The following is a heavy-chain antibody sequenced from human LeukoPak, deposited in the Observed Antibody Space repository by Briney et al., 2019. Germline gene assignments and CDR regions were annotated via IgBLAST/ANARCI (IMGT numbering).Heavy chain of an antibody. CDR3: ARMVAGAGYYSDF. CDR2: ISYDGSDK. Sequence: GGSLRLSCAASGFTFSNYGIHWVRQAPGKGLEWVAVISYDGSDKYYADSVKGRFIISRDNSKNTLYMQMNSLRAEDTAVYYCARMVAGAGYYSDFWGQGTLVTVSS. D-gene: IGHD2-15*01. J-gene: IGHJ4*02. CDR1: GFTFSNYG. V-gene: IGHV3-30-3*01.